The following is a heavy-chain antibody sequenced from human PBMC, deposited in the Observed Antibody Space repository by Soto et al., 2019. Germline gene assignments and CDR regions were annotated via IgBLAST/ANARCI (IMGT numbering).Heavy chain of an antibody. V-gene: IGHV3-48*02. CDR3: VRDRGQVLRYIEYLLGFDAFDL. CDR1: GFTFYSYN. CDR2: ISRSSGKV. Sequence: PGGSVRLSXTASGFTFYSYNMNWVRQAPGRGLEWIAYISRSSGKVYYADSVKGRFIVSRDNPSRSVFLEMNNLGDDDTALYYCVRDRGQVLRYIEYLLGFDAFDLWGHGTMVTVS. D-gene: IGHD3-9*01. J-gene: IGHJ3*01.